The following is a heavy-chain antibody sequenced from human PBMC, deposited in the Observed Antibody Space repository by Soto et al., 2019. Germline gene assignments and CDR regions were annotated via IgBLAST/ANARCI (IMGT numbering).Heavy chain of an antibody. D-gene: IGHD3-10*01. CDR3: ARGFATGLRNNWFDP. CDR2: IYYSGSP. Sequence: SETLSLTCPGSGGSISSYCWSLIRQPPGKGLEGIGCIYYSGSPNYNPALNSRVTISVDKCKNQFSLKLRCSTAADTAVYYCARGFATGLRNNWFDPWGLGPLVTVS. V-gene: IGHV4-59*01. J-gene: IGHJ5*02. CDR1: GGSISSYC.